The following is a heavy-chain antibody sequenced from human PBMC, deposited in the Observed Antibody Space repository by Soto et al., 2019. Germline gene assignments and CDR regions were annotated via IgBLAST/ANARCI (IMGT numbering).Heavy chain of an antibody. CDR3: ARDLNKGTGIAARLLWAFDI. D-gene: IGHD6-6*01. V-gene: IGHV3-7*01. CDR1: GFTFSSYW. J-gene: IGHJ3*02. Sequence: GGSLRLSCAASGFTFSSYWMSWVRQAPGKGLEWVANIKQDGSEKYYVDSVKGRFTISRDNAKNSLYLQMNSLRAEDTAVYYCARDLNKGTGIAARLLWAFDIWGQGTMVTVSS. CDR2: IKQDGSEK.